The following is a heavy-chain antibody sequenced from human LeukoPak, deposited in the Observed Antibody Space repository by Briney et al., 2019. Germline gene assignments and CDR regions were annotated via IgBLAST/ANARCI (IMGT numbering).Heavy chain of an antibody. CDR1: GFIFSSNY. CDR3: AREVLGYYFDY. V-gene: IGHV3-53*01. Sequence: PGGSLRLSCAASGFIFSSNYMSWVRQAPGKGLEWVSVISSGGNTYYSDSVKGGLNISRDISKNKINHQKNGRKAEDTAVYYCAREVLGYYFDYWGQGTLVTVSS. D-gene: IGHD3-22*01. J-gene: IGHJ4*02. CDR2: ISSGGNT.